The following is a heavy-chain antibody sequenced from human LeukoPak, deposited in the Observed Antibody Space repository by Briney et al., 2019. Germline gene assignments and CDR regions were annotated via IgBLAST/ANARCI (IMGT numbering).Heavy chain of an antibody. J-gene: IGHJ4*02. D-gene: IGHD4-17*01. CDR2: LSGNGGRT. CDR1: GFTFNTYA. V-gene: IGHV3-23*01. CDR3: AKDYGDYETYFDY. Sequence: GGSLRLSCAASGFTFNTYAMSWVRQAPGKGLKWFSTLSGNGGRTYYADSVKGRFTISRDNSKNTLYLQMNSLRAEDTAVYYCAKDYGDYETYFDYWGQGTLVTVSS.